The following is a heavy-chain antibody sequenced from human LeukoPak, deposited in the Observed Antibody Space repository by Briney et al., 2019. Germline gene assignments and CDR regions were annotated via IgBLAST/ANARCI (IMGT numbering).Heavy chain of an antibody. V-gene: IGHV4-59*08. CDR2: IYYSAST. CDR1: GSSISSYY. CDR3: ARWVRGMYFDY. J-gene: IGHJ4*02. Sequence: PSEPLSLTCTVLGSSISSYYWTWIRQPPGKGLEWIGYIYYSASTNYNPSLKNRVTISLDTSNNQLSLKLSTVTAADTPAYNSARWVRGMYFDYWGQGSLV. D-gene: IGHD3-10*01.